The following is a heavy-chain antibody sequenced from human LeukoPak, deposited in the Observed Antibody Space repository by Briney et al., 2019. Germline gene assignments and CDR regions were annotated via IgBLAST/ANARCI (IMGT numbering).Heavy chain of an antibody. D-gene: IGHD3-22*01. CDR2: IYYSGST. CDR3: ARDTSEYYYDSSAQGGWFDP. J-gene: IGHJ5*02. V-gene: IGHV4-31*03. Sequence: SETLSLTCTVSGGSISSGAYYWSWIRQHPGKGLEWIGYIYYSGSTYYNPSLKSRVTISVDTSKNQFSLKLSSVTAADTAVYYCARDTSEYYYDSSAQGGWFDPWGQGTLVTVSS. CDR1: GGSISSGAYY.